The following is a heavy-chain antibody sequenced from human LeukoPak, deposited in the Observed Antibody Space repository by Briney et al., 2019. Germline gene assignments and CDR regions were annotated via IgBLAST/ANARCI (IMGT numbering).Heavy chain of an antibody. CDR3: ARGGLPYYYGMDV. CDR2: IYHSGST. Sequence: SGTLSLTCGVSGASISSSNWWSWVRQPPGKGLEWIGEIYHSGSTKYNPSLKSRVTISVDKSKKQFSLKLTSVTAADTAVYYCARGGLPYYYGMDVWGQGTTVAVSS. D-gene: IGHD5-18*01. CDR1: GASISSSNW. J-gene: IGHJ6*02. V-gene: IGHV4-4*02.